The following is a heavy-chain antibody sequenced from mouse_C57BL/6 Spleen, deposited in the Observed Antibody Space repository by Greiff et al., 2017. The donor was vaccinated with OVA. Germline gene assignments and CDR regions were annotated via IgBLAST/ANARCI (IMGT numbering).Heavy chain of an antibody. J-gene: IGHJ3*01. CDR1: GFSLTSYG. CDR2: IWSGGST. Sequence: QVQLQQSGPGLVQPSQSLSITCTVSGFSLTSYGVHWVRQSPGKGLEWLGVIWSGGSTDYNAAFISRLSISKDNSKSQVFFKMNSLQADDTAIYYCARCDGYSFFAYWGQGTLVTVSA. V-gene: IGHV2-2*01. D-gene: IGHD2-3*01. CDR3: ARCDGYSFFAY.